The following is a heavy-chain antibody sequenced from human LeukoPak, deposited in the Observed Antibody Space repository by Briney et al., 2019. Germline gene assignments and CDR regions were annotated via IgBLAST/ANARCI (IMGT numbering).Heavy chain of an antibody. V-gene: IGHV1-2*02. CDR2: FNPDSGVT. Sequence: GASVKVSCKASGYTFTGYYMHWVRQAPGQGLEWMGWFNPDSGVTNYAQKFQGRVTMTRDTSISTAYMELSRLRSDDTAVYYCARVDDRGHYYDSSGPRKLFDYWGQGTLVTVSS. J-gene: IGHJ4*02. D-gene: IGHD3-22*01. CDR3: ARVDDRGHYYDSSGPRKLFDY. CDR1: GYTFTGYY.